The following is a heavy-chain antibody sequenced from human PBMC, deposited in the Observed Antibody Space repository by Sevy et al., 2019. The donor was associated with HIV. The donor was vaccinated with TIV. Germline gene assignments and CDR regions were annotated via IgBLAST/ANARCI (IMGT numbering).Heavy chain of an antibody. CDR1: GFTFGDYC. CDR2: LKSDVYGGTV. CDR3: TRWKAAQSIFDY. D-gene: IGHD6-13*01. Sequence: GGSLRLSCTASGFTFGDYCMSWVRQAPGKGLEWVAFLKSDVYGGTVDHAASVRGRFVISRDDSKTIAYLQMNDLKPEATGVYYCTRWKAAQSIFDYWGQGALVTVSS. J-gene: IGHJ4*02. V-gene: IGHV3-49*04.